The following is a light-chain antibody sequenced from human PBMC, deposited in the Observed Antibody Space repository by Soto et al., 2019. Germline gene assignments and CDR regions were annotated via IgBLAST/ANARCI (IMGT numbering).Light chain of an antibody. V-gene: IGLV2-11*01. Sequence: QAALTHPLSVSWSPGHAVTISCTGTSSDVGGYNFVSWFQQHPGKAPKLIIYDVIKRPSGVPHHFSGSKSGNTASLTISGPQAEDEADYFCCSYAGSYTHVFGTGTKVTVL. CDR3: CSYAGSYTHV. J-gene: IGLJ1*01. CDR1: SSDVGGYNF. CDR2: DVI.